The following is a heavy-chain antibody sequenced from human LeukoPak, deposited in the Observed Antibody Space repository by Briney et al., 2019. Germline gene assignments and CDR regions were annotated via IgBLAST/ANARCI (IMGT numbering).Heavy chain of an antibody. CDR2: IYTSGST. Sequence: SQTLSLTCTVSGGSISSGSYYWSWIRQPAGKGLEWIGRIYTSGSTNYNPSLKSRVTISVDTSKNQFSLKLSSVTAADTAVYYCARDGVAVAGLDYWGQGTLVTVSS. CDR1: GGSISSGSYY. CDR3: ARDGVAVAGLDY. J-gene: IGHJ4*02. V-gene: IGHV4-61*02. D-gene: IGHD6-19*01.